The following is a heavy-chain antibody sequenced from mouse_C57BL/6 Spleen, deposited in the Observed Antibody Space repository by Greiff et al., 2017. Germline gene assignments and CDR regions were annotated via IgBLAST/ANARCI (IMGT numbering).Heavy chain of an antibody. V-gene: IGHV1-64*01. Sequence: VQLQQSGAELVKPGASVKLSCKASGYTFTSYWMHWVKQRPGQGLEWIGMIHPNSGSTNYNEKFKSKATLTVDKSSSTAYMQLSSLTSEDSAVYYCARGTTVVSYFDYWGQGTTLTVSS. CDR1: GYTFTSYW. CDR3: ARGTTVVSYFDY. D-gene: IGHD1-1*01. CDR2: IHPNSGST. J-gene: IGHJ2*01.